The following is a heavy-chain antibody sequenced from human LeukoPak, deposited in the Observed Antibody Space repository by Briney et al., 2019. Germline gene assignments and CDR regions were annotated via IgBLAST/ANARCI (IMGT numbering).Heavy chain of an antibody. Sequence: SETLSLTCTVSGGSISSYYWSWIRQPAGKGLEWIGRIYTSGSTNYNPSLKSRVTMSVDTSKTQFSLKLSSVPAADTAVYYCARSEHIAAAGMSWFDPWGQGTLVTVSS. CDR3: ARSEHIAAAGMSWFDP. D-gene: IGHD6-13*01. CDR2: IYTSGST. CDR1: GGSISSYY. J-gene: IGHJ5*02. V-gene: IGHV4-4*07.